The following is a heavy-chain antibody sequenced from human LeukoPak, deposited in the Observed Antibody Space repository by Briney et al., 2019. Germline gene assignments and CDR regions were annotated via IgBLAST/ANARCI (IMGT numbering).Heavy chain of an antibody. CDR3: AKVHEHSSSWYPTFYDY. Sequence: GGSLRLSCAVSGFTFRTYWMNWVRQAPGKGLEWVANIKQDKGEKHYVDSVKGRFTISSDNAKNSLYLQMNSLRTEDTALYYCAKVHEHSSSWYPTFYDYWGQGTLVTVSS. D-gene: IGHD6-13*01. CDR1: GFTFRTYW. CDR2: IKQDKGEK. V-gene: IGHV3-7*05. J-gene: IGHJ4*02.